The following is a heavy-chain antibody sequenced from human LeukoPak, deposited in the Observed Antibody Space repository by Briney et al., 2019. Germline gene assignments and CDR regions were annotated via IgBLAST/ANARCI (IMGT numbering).Heavy chain of an antibody. CDR1: GGSFGGYY. J-gene: IGHJ4*02. CDR2: INHSGST. D-gene: IGHD1-1*01. CDR3: ARGDNWKRRIGY. Sequence: PSETLSLTCAVYGGSFGGYYWSWIRQPPGKGLEWIGEINHSGSTNYNPSLKSRVTISVDTSKNQFSLKLSSVTAADTAVYYCARGDNWKRRIGYWGQGTLVTVSS. V-gene: IGHV4-34*01.